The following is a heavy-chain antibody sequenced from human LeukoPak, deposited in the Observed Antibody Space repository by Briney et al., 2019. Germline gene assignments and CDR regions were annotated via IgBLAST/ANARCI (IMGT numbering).Heavy chain of an antibody. D-gene: IGHD3-22*01. V-gene: IGHV3-33*08. CDR2: IWYDGSNK. CDR1: GFTFSSYG. J-gene: IGHJ6*03. CDR3: ARSGYQPSDYMDV. Sequence: GGSLRLSCAASGFTFSSYGMHWVRQAPGKGLEWVAVIWYDGSNKYYADSVKGRFTISRDNSKNTLYLQMNSLRAEDTAVYYCARSGYQPSDYMDVWGEGTTVTVSS.